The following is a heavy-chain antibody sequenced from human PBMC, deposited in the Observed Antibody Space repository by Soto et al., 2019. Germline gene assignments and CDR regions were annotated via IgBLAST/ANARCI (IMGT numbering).Heavy chain of an antibody. CDR3: ARNPWGVAGTDF. Sequence: LRLSCAASGFTFSTFWMSWVRQAPGKGLEWVANIKPGGSEKYYVDSVKGRFTISRDDAKNSLYLQMNSLRAEDTGVYYCARNPWGVAGTDFWGQGTLVTVSS. CDR1: GFTFSTFW. V-gene: IGHV3-7*01. D-gene: IGHD6-19*01. CDR2: IKPGGSEK. J-gene: IGHJ4*02.